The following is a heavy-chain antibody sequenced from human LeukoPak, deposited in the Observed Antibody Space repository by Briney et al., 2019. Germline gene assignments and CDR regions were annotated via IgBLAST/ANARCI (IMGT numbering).Heavy chain of an antibody. D-gene: IGHD4-11*01. Sequence: PGGFLRLSCAASGFTFSSYSMNWVRQAPGKGLEWVSSISSSSSYIYYADSVKGRFTISRDNAKNSLYLQMNSLRAEDTAVYYCASLTTAEYYYMDVWGKGTTVTVSS. J-gene: IGHJ6*03. CDR2: ISSSSSYI. CDR1: GFTFSSYS. V-gene: IGHV3-21*01. CDR3: ASLTTAEYYYMDV.